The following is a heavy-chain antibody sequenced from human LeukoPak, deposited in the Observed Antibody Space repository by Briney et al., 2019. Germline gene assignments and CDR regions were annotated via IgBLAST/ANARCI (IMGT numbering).Heavy chain of an antibody. Sequence: GGSLRLSCAASGFTFSSYSMNWVRQAPGKGLEWVSYISSSSSTIYYADSVKGRFTISRDNAKNSLYLQMNSLRAEDTAVYYCARDQSSTSPYYYYYMDVWGKGTTVTVSS. V-gene: IGHV3-48*01. J-gene: IGHJ6*03. CDR1: GFTFSSYS. D-gene: IGHD2-2*01. CDR3: ARDQSSTSPYYYYYMDV. CDR2: ISSSSSTI.